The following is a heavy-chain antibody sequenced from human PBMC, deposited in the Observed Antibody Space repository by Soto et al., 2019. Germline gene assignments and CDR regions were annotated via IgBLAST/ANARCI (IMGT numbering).Heavy chain of an antibody. CDR3: AKALVKQWLVPADH. J-gene: IGHJ4*02. V-gene: IGHV3-23*01. CDR2: INSAGGT. CDR1: AFTFSDYA. Sequence: EVQLLESGGELVQPGGSLRLSCEASAFTFSDYAMSWVRQAPGKGLEWVSGINSAGGTHYAAAVKGRFTISRDNSKNTLFLQMNGLRAEDTAVYYCAKALVKQWLVPADHWGRGTLVTVSS. D-gene: IGHD6-19*01.